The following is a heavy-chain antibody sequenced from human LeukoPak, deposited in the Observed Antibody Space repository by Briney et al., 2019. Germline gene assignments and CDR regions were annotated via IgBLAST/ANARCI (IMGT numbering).Heavy chain of an antibody. CDR1: GYTFTSYD. CDR2: MNPNSGNT. V-gene: IGHV1-8*01. J-gene: IGHJ4*02. D-gene: IGHD1-26*01. Sequence: EASVKVSCKASGYTFTSYDTNWVRQATGQGLEWMGWMNPNSGNTGYAQKFQGRVTMTRNTSISTAYMELSSLRSEDTAVYYCASGIVGATGDYFDYWGQGTLVTVSS. CDR3: ASGIVGATGDYFDY.